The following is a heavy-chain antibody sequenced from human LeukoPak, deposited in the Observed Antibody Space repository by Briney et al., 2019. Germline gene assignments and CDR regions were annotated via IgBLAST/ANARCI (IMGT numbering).Heavy chain of an antibody. V-gene: IGHV4-61*01. CDR3: AGGAGSYYYYGMDV. D-gene: IGHD3-10*01. J-gene: IGHJ6*04. CDR1: GGSVSCGICY. Sequence: SETLLLSCTVSGGSVSCGICYWSRMPQPPGKGLEWIGYIYYSASTNYNPSLPSRVTISVDTSKKQFSLKLRSVSAADTAVYYCAGGAGSYYYYGMDVWGKGTTVTVSS. CDR2: IYYSAST.